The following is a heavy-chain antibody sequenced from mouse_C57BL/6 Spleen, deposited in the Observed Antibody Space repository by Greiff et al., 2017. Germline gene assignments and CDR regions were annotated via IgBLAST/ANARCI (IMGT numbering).Heavy chain of an antibody. CDR2: INPSTGGT. Sequence: VQLKESGPELVKPGASVKISCKASGYSFTGYYMNWVKQSPDKSLEWIGEINPSTGGTTYNQKFKAKATLTVDKSSSTAYMQLKSLTSEDAAVYCCARKGGNYVGYFDYWGQGTTLTVSS. V-gene: IGHV1-42*01. CDR1: GYSFTGYY. J-gene: IGHJ2*01. CDR3: ARKGGNYVGYFDY. D-gene: IGHD2-1*01.